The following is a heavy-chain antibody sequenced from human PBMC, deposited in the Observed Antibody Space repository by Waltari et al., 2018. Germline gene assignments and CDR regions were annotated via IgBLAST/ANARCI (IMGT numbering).Heavy chain of an antibody. CDR1: GGSISSSSYY. Sequence: QLQLQESGPGLVKPSETLSLTCTVSGGSISSSSYYWGWIRQPPGKGLEWIGSIYYSGSTYYNPSLKSRVTISVDTSKNQFSLKLSSVTAADTAVYYCASRTTVVTPEYYYYYMDVWGKGTTVTVSS. CDR2: IYYSGST. J-gene: IGHJ6*03. D-gene: IGHD4-17*01. V-gene: IGHV4-39*07. CDR3: ASRTTVVTPEYYYYYMDV.